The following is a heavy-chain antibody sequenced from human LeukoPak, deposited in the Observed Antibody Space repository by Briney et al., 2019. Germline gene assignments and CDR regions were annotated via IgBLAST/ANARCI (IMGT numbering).Heavy chain of an antibody. CDR3: AREMVGATYYFDY. D-gene: IGHD1-26*01. CDR2: IIPILGIA. CDR1: GGTFSSYA. V-gene: IGHV1-69*04. J-gene: IGHJ4*02. Sequence: SVKVSCKASGGTFSSYAISWVRQPPGQGLEWMGRIIPILGIANYAQKFQGRVTITADKSTSTTYMELSSLRSEDTAVYYCAREMVGATYYFDYWGQGTLVTVSS.